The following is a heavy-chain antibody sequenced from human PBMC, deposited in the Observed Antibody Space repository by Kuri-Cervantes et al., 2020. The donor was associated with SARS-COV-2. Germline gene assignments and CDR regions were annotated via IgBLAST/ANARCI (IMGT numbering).Heavy chain of an antibody. CDR2: ISGSGGST. V-gene: IGHV3-23*01. J-gene: IGHJ4*02. CDR3: AKDENWVTIFESSFDY. CDR1: GFTFSSYA. D-gene: IGHD3-3*01. Sequence: GGSLRLSCAASGFTFSSYAMSWVRQAPGKGLGWVSAISGSGGSTYYADSVKGRFTISRDNSKNTLYLQMNSLRAEDTAVYYCAKDENWVTIFESSFDYWGQGTLVTVSS.